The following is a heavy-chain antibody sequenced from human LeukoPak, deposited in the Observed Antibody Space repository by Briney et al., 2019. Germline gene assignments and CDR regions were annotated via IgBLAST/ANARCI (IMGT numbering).Heavy chain of an antibody. D-gene: IGHD3-22*01. CDR3: ARGKYDNGGYYLDY. CDR1: GESFSGYY. V-gene: IGHV4-34*01. Sequence: SETLSLTCAVYGESFSGYYWSWIRQPPGKGLTWIGEINHSGSINYNPSLKSRVTISLDTSKSQFSLKLSSVTAADTAVYYCARGKYDNGGYYLDYWGQGTLVTVSS. J-gene: IGHJ4*02. CDR2: INHSGSI.